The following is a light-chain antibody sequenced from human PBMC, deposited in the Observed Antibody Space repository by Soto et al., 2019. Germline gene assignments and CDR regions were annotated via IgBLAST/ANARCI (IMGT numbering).Light chain of an antibody. Sequence: EIVMTQSPATLSVSPGERATLSCRASQSVSSNLAWYHQKPGQAPRLLIFGASTRATGIPSRFSGSGSGTEFTLTISSLQSEDVVVYYCQQYNNWPPFTFGPGTKVDIK. CDR1: QSVSSN. CDR2: GAS. CDR3: QQYNNWPPFT. V-gene: IGKV3-15*01. J-gene: IGKJ3*01.